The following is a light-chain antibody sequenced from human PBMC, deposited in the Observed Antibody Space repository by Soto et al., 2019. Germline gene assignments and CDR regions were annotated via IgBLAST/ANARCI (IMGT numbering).Light chain of an antibody. CDR2: WAS. CDR3: QQYGHSPRS. V-gene: IGKV4-1*01. J-gene: IGKJ2*03. CDR1: QSLLFNSNNKNY. Sequence: DIVMTQSPDSLAVSLGERATVNCKSSQSLLFNSNNKNYLAWYQQKPGQPPTLLIYWASTRESGVPDRFSGSGSGTDFTLTINSLEPEDFAVYYCQQYGHSPRSFGQGTKLESK.